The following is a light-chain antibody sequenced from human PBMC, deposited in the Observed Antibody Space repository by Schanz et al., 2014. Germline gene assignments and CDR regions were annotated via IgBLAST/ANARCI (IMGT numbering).Light chain of an antibody. CDR3: CSYAGSSTVV. Sequence: QSALTQPASVSGSPGQSITISCTGTSSDVGGYKYVSWYQQHPGKAPKLMIYDVSNRPSGVSNRFSGSKSGNTASLTISGLQAEDEADYYCCSYAGSSTVVFGGGTKLTVL. CDR1: SSDVGGYKY. CDR2: DVS. V-gene: IGLV2-14*01. J-gene: IGLJ2*01.